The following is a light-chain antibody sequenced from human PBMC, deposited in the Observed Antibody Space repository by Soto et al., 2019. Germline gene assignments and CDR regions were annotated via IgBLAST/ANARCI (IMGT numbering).Light chain of an antibody. CDR3: QQADSLPLVT. Sequence: DIQMTQSPSSVSASVGDRVTITCRASQDISTWLAWYQQKPGKAPKLLIYAASSLFSGVPSRFSGSGSGTDFTRTISSLQPEDFETYYCQQADSLPLVTFGQGTRL. J-gene: IGKJ5*01. CDR2: AAS. V-gene: IGKV1-12*01. CDR1: QDISTW.